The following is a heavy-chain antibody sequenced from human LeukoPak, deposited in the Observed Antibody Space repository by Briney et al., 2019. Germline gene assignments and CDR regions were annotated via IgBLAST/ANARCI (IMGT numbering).Heavy chain of an antibody. Sequence: ASVKVSCKASGYTFTSYGISWVRQAPGQGLEWMGWISAYDGNTNYAQKLQGRVTMTTDTSTSTAYMELRSLRSDDTAVYYCARVPGLNIVVVPAALPGVDYWGQGTLVTVSS. CDR2: ISAYDGNT. D-gene: IGHD2-2*01. J-gene: IGHJ4*02. CDR1: GYTFTSYG. V-gene: IGHV1-18*01. CDR3: ARVPGLNIVVVPAALPGVDY.